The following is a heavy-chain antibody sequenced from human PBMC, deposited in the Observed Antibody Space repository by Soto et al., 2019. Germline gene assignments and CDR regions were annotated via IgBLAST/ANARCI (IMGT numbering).Heavy chain of an antibody. V-gene: IGHV3-15*07. D-gene: IGHD1-1*01. CDR2: IKSKTDGGTT. J-gene: IGHJ4*02. CDR3: TTGRDDLLY. Sequence: EVQLVESGGGLVKPGGSLRLSCAVSGFTFSKVWMNWVRQAPGKGLEWVGRIKSKTDGGTTDYAAAVKGRSTITRDDSKDTLYLQMNSLKTEDTAVYFCTTGRDDLLYWGQGTLVTVSS. CDR1: GFTFSKVW.